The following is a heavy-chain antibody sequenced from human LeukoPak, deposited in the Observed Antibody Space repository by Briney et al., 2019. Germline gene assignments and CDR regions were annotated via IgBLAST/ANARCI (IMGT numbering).Heavy chain of an antibody. D-gene: IGHD1-26*01. CDR2: VKSDGTAT. CDR1: GFTFSSHL. CDR3: ARYGSYLDAVDF. Sequence: GGSLRLSCAASGFTFSSHLMHWVRQAQGTGLVWVSSVKSDGTATNYADSVKGRFTISRDNAEKSLFLQMNNLRVEDTALYYCARYGSYLDAVDFWGQGTLVTVAS. J-gene: IGHJ3*01. V-gene: IGHV3-74*01.